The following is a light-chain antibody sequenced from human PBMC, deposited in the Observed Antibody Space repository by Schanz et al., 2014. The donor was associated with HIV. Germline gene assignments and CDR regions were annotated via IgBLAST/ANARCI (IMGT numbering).Light chain of an antibody. V-gene: IGKV1-5*03. CDR2: RAS. CDR1: QSIGTW. CDR3: RQYKTFLYT. Sequence: DIQMTQSPSTLSASIGDRVTLTCRASQSIGTWLAWYQQKPGRAPKVLIYRASTLQPGVPSRFSGTGSGTEFKIKRRRLQNDDFATYGGRQYKTFLYTFGQGTKLEIK. J-gene: IGKJ2*01.